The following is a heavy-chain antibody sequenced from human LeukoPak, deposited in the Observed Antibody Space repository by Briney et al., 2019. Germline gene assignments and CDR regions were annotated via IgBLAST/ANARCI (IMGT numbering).Heavy chain of an antibody. D-gene: IGHD3-22*01. CDR2: IYSDGSKQ. Sequence: GGPLRLSCAASGFIFNNYGIHWVRQAPGKGLEWVAVIYSDGSKQNYADSVKGRFTISRDDSKNTVYLQVNSLGGGDTAVYYCARDLRSGYFDYWGQGTLVTVSS. J-gene: IGHJ4*02. V-gene: IGHV3-33*01. CDR1: GFIFNNYG. CDR3: ARDLRSGYFDY.